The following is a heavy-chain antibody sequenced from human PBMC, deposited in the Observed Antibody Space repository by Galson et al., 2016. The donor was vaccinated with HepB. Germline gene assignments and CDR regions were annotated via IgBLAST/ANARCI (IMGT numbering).Heavy chain of an antibody. J-gene: IGHJ4*02. D-gene: IGHD2-2*01. CDR2: IRSRRHGGTT. V-gene: IGHV3-15*01. CDR1: GFTFSEVW. Sequence: SLRLSCAASGFTFSEVWMTWVRQAPGKGLEWVGRIRSRRHGGTTDYAAPVKGRFTVSRDDSKNTLFLQMSSLKTDDTAVDYCTTEVISMPFNSDYWGQGTLVTVSS. CDR3: TTEVISMPFNSDY.